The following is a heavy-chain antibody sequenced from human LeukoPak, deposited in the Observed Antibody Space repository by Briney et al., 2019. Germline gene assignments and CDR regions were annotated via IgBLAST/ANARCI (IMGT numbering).Heavy chain of an antibody. V-gene: IGHV1-69*05. D-gene: IGHD3-22*01. CDR1: VGTFSSYV. CDR2: IIPIFGTA. CDR3: ARAPKNYYDSSGSLDY. J-gene: IGHJ4*02. Sequence: SVNVSCKASVGTFSSYVISWVRQAPGQGREWVGGIIPIFGTANYAQKFQGRVTITTDESTSTAYMELSSLRSEDTAMYYCARAPKNYYDSSGSLDYWGQGTLVTVSS.